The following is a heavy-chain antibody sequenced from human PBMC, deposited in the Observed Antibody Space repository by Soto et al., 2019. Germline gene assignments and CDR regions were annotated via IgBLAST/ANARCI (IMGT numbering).Heavy chain of an antibody. CDR1: GFTLSAYA. CDR3: TNRGGGFDH. J-gene: IGHJ4*02. V-gene: IGHV3-23*01. Sequence: EVQLLESGGGVVQPGGSLRLSCVVSGFTLSAYAMSWVRQAPGKGLEWVSTVSGSGGSTYYADSVRGRLSISRDNSKNTLYLQLSSLRADDTAVYYCTNRGGGFDHWGQGTLVTVSS. D-gene: IGHD3-10*01. CDR2: VSGSGGST.